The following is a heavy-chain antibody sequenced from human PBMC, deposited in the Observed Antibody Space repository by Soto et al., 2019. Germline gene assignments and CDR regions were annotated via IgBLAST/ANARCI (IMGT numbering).Heavy chain of an antibody. Sequence: LRLSCAASGFSVSSKYMSWVRQAPGKGLEWVSVIFSSGGTYYADSVKGRFTISRDNAKNSLYLQMNSLRAEDTALYYCAKVFRSGWPTSYFDYWGQGTLVTVSS. J-gene: IGHJ4*02. D-gene: IGHD6-19*01. CDR2: IFSSGGT. V-gene: IGHV3-53*05. CDR1: GFSVSSKY. CDR3: AKVFRSGWPTSYFDY.